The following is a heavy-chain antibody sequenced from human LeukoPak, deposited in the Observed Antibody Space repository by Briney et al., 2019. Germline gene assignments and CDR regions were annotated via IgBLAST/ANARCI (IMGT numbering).Heavy chain of an antibody. J-gene: IGHJ3*02. V-gene: IGHV3-7*01. D-gene: IGHD2-15*01. Sequence: GGSLRLSCAASGVTFSSSWMSWVRQAPGKGLEWVGHINQDGSETHYVDSVKGRFTISRDNGKNSLYLQVIYLRAEDTAVYYCAREVGSPAVRAAFDIWGQGTMVTVSS. CDR3: AREVGSPAVRAAFDI. CDR2: INQDGSET. CDR1: GVTFSSSW.